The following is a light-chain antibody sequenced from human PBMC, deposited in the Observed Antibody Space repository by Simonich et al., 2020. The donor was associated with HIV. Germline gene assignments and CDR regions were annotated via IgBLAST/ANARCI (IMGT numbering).Light chain of an antibody. Sequence: QSALTQPPSASGSPGQSVTISCTGTSSDIGAFNYVSWYQHHPGKAPKLLIYEVKKGPSGVPHRFAGSKSGNTASLTVSGLQAEDEADYYCSSYVGTNTVFGGGTKLTVL. CDR1: SSDIGAFNY. J-gene: IGLJ2*01. V-gene: IGLV2-8*01. CDR2: EVK. CDR3: SSYVGTNTV.